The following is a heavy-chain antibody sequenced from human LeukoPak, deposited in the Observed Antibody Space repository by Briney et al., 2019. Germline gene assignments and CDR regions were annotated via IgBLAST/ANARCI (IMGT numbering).Heavy chain of an antibody. CDR2: IYHSGSI. V-gene: IGHV4-59*01. D-gene: IGHD5-12*01. Sequence: PSETLSLTCTVSGGSIRSYYWSWIRQPPGKGLEWIGYIYHSGSINYNPSLKSRVTLSVDTSKNQFSLKLTSVTAADTAVYYCARDRAWPNWFDPWGQGTLVTVSS. J-gene: IGHJ5*02. CDR3: ARDRAWPNWFDP. CDR1: GGSIRSYY.